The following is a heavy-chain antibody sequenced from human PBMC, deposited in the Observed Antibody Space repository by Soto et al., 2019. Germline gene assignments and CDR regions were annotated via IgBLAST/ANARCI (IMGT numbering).Heavy chain of an antibody. CDR2: ISSDGNNK. D-gene: IGHD3-16*01. CDR3: TTSRLGPHGY. J-gene: IGHJ4*02. Sequence: QMHLVESGGGVVQPGRSLRLSCADSGLTFSNYALHWVRQAPGKGLDWVAAISSDGNNKYYADSVKGRFTISRDNSKNSLYLPMNSLRTEDTAVYYGTTSRLGPHGYWGQGTLVPVSS. CDR1: GLTFSNYA. V-gene: IGHV3-30-3*01.